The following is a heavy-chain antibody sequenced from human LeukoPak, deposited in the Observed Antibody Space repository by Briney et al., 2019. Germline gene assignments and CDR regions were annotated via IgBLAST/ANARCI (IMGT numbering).Heavy chain of an antibody. D-gene: IGHD3-10*01. CDR3: AREGEYNWFDP. Sequence: SETLSLTCAVYGGSFSGYYWSWIRQPPGKGLEWIGEINHSGSTNYNPSLKSRVTISVDTSKNQFSLKLSSVTAADTAVYYCAREGEYNWFDPWGQGTLVTVSS. CDR2: INHSGST. V-gene: IGHV4-34*01. CDR1: GGSFSGYY. J-gene: IGHJ5*02.